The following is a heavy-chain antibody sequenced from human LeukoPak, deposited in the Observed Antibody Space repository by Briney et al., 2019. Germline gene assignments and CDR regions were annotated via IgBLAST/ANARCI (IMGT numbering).Heavy chain of an antibody. J-gene: IGHJ5*02. CDR3: ARLYCSSTSCYIRVYWFDP. D-gene: IGHD2-2*02. Sequence: PSETLSLTCAVYGGSFSGYYWSWIRQPPGKGLEWIGEINHSGSTNYNPSLKSRVTISVDTSKNQFSLKLSSVTAADTAVYYCARLYCSSTSCYIRVYWFDPWGQGTLVTVSS. CDR2: INHSGST. V-gene: IGHV4-34*01. CDR1: GGSFSGYY.